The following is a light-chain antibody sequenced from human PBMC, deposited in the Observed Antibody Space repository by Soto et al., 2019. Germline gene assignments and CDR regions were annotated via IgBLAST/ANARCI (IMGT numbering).Light chain of an antibody. CDR2: DAS. CDR3: QQYYSYPHT. V-gene: IGKV3-11*01. J-gene: IGKJ4*01. CDR1: RSASSY. Sequence: TQSPATRSLARGERANLSCLASRSASSYLAWYQQTARQAPWLLSYDASNRATGIPARFSGSGSGTDFSLAISCLQSEDLATYYSQQYYSYPHTFGGGTKVDIK.